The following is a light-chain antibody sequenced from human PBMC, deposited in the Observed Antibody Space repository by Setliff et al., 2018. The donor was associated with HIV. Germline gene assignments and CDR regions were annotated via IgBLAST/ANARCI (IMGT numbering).Light chain of an antibody. J-gene: IGLJ1*01. Sequence: QSALTQPASVSGSPGQSMTVSCTGTNSDIGTYNYVSWYHQHPGKAPKLMIYDVSNRPSGISNRFSGSKSGQAASLTISGLQAEDEADYFCSSYSSSTTPYVFGTGTKVTVL. CDR3: SSYSSSTTPYV. CDR2: DVS. CDR1: NSDIGTYNY. V-gene: IGLV2-14*03.